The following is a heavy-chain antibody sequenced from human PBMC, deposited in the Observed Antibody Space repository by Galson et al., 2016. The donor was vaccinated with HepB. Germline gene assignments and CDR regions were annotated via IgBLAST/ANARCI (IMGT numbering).Heavy chain of an antibody. CDR1: GLSFTRTA. D-gene: IGHD3-3*01. CDR2: ISFDGGEK. CDR3: ATNGIAFWSGTFDS. Sequence: SLRLSCAASGLSFTRTAMHWVRQAPGKGLQWVAVISFDGGEKYYTDSVKGRFIISRDNSKNTLYLQMNSLRAEDTAIYYCATNGIAFWSGTFDSWGQGTLVTGSS. J-gene: IGHJ4*02. V-gene: IGHV3-30*04.